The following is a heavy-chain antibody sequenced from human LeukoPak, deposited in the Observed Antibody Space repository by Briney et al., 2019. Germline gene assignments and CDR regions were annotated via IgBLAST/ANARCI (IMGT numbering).Heavy chain of an antibody. CDR3: ARFSPNENHGDYAFDY. J-gene: IGHJ4*02. CDR1: GYTFTNYD. Sequence: ASVKVSCKASGYTFTNYDINWVRQTPGXXXXXXXXXNPNSGDSGYAQELQGRVTMTRDTSISTAYMELSSLTSEDTALYFCARFSPNENHGDYAFDYWGQGTPVSVSS. V-gene: IGHV1-8*01. D-gene: IGHD4-17*01. CDR2: XNPNSGDS.